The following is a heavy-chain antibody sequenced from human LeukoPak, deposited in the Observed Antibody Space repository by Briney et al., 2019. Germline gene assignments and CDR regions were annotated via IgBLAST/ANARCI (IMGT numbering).Heavy chain of an antibody. CDR3: ARAVRAYHWFDP. Sequence: GGSLRLSCAASGFTFSDYYMSWLRQAPGKGLEWVSYISSSGSTIYYADSVKGRFTISRDNAKNSLYLQMNSLRAEDTAVYYCARAVRAYHWFDPWGQGTLVTVSS. CDR2: ISSSGSTI. D-gene: IGHD3-10*01. J-gene: IGHJ5*02. V-gene: IGHV3-11*01. CDR1: GFTFSDYY.